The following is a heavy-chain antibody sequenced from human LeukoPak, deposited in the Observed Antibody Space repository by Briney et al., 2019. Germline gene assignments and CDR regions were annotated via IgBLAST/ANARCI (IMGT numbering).Heavy chain of an antibody. J-gene: IGHJ3*02. Sequence: GGSLRLSCAASGFTFSSYAMSWVRQAPGKGLEWVSAISGSGGSTYYADSVKGRFTISRDNSKNTLYLQMNSLRAEDTAMYYCAREGIFARSSSMGGPFDIWGQGTMVTVSS. V-gene: IGHV3-23*01. D-gene: IGHD2/OR15-2a*01. CDR1: GFTFSSYA. CDR3: AREGIFARSSSMGGPFDI. CDR2: ISGSGGST.